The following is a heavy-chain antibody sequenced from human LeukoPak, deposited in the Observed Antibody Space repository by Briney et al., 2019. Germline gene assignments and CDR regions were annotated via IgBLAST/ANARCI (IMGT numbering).Heavy chain of an antibody. Sequence: SETLSLTCIVSGGSISTYFWNWIRQPPGKGLEWIGYIYYSGSTNYNPSLKSRVTISVDTSKNQFSLNLNSLTAADTAVYYCARGPTRYYFDYWGQGTLVTVSS. J-gene: IGHJ4*02. D-gene: IGHD1-1*01. V-gene: IGHV4-59*01. CDR1: GGSISTYF. CDR2: IYYSGST. CDR3: ARGPTRYYFDY.